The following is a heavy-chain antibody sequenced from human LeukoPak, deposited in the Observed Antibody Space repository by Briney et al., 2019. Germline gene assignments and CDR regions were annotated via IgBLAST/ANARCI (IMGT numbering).Heavy chain of an antibody. J-gene: IGHJ4*02. V-gene: IGHV1-2*02. CDR3: ARGFRDWRLSGGIAAD. Sequence: GASVKVSCKASGYTFTGYYMHWVRQAPGQGLEWMGWINPNSGGTNYAQKFQGRVTMTRDTSISTAYMELSRLRSDDTAVYYCARGFRDWRLSGGIAADWGQGTLVTVSS. D-gene: IGHD6-13*01. CDR2: INPNSGGT. CDR1: GYTFTGYY.